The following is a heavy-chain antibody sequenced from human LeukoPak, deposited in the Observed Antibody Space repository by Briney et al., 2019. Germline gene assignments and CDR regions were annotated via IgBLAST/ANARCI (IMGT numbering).Heavy chain of an antibody. CDR2: ISRDGGST. D-gene: IGHD1-26*01. V-gene: IGHV3-43*01. J-gene: IGHJ4*02. Sequence: GGSLRLSCAASGFTFDDYTMYWVRQAPGKGLEWVSLISRDGGSTYYADSVKGRFTISRDNSKNSLYLQMDSLRTEDTALYYCAKGGSYYGYFDYWGQGTLVTVSS. CDR1: GFTFDDYT. CDR3: AKGGSYYGYFDY.